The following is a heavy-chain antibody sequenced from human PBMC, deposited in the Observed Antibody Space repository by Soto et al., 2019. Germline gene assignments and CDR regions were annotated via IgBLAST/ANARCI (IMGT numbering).Heavy chain of an antibody. D-gene: IGHD3-22*01. Sequence: WASVKVSCKASGGTFSSYAISWVRQAPGQGLEWMGGIIPIFGTANYAQKFQGRVTITADESTSTAYMELSSLRSEDTAVYYCAHLPAPYYYDSSGYYYSWGQGTLVTVSS. J-gene: IGHJ4*02. V-gene: IGHV1-69*13. CDR1: GGTFSSYA. CDR2: IIPIFGTA. CDR3: AHLPAPYYYDSSGYYYS.